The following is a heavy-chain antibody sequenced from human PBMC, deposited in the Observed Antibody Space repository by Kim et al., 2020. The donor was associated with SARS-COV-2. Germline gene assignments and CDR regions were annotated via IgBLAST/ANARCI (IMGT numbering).Heavy chain of an antibody. J-gene: IGHJ6*02. Sequence: GGSLRLSCAASGFTFSSYGMHWVRQAPGKGLEWVAVISYDGSNKYYADSVKGRFTISRDNSKNTLYLQMNSLRAEDTAVYYCAKDRDFWSGSYGMDVWGQGTTVTVSS. V-gene: IGHV3-30*18. CDR2: ISYDGSNK. CDR3: AKDRDFWSGSYGMDV. D-gene: IGHD3-3*01. CDR1: GFTFSSYG.